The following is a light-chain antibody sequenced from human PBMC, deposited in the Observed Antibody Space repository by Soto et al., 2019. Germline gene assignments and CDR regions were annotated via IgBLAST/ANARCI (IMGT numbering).Light chain of an antibody. Sequence: QAVLTQSPSASASLGASVKLTCTLSSGHSNYAIAWHQQQPEKGPRYLMKVNSDGSHNKGDGIPDRFSGSSSGAERYLTISSLQSEDEADYYCQTWATGMLFGGGTKVTVL. J-gene: IGLJ2*01. CDR3: QTWATGML. CDR2: VNSDGSH. V-gene: IGLV4-69*01. CDR1: SGHSNYA.